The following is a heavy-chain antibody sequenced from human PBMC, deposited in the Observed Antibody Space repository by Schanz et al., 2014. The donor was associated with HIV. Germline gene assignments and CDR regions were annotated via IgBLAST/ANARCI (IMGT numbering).Heavy chain of an antibody. CDR2: ISVTGDNT. V-gene: IGHV3-23*04. J-gene: IGHJ4*02. Sequence: VQLVESGGGLVLPGGSLRVSCAVSGFTLSGYTMSWVRQAPGKGLEWVSSISVTGDNTYYADSVKGRFTISRDTSKKTLYLQMNSLRAEDTSVYYCARGFQGFDYWGQGTLVTVSS. D-gene: IGHD3-10*01. CDR1: GFTLSGYT. CDR3: ARGFQGFDY.